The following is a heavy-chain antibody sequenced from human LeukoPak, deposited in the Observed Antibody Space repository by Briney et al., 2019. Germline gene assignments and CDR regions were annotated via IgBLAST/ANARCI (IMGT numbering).Heavy chain of an antibody. CDR3: ARSNRALDF. V-gene: IGHV3-23*01. J-gene: IGHJ4*02. D-gene: IGHD3-16*02. Sequence: PGGPLRLSCAASGFTFSSYTMTWVRQAPEKGLECVSIITNNGGSTDYADSVKGRFTISRDNSKNTLYLQMSSLRAEDTAIYFCARSNRALDFWGQGTLVTVSS. CDR1: GFTFSSYT. CDR2: ITNNGGST.